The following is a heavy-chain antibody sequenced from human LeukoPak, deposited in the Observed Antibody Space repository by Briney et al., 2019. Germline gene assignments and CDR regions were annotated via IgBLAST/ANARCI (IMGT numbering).Heavy chain of an antibody. CDR3: ARDIRGSYFGFDY. CDR1: GFTFSSYS. V-gene: IGHV3-21*01. Sequence: GGSLRLSCAASGFTFSSYSTNWVRQAPGKGLEWVSSISSSSSYIYYADSVKGRFTISRDNAKNSLYLQMNSLRAEDTAVYYCARDIRGSYFGFDYWGQGTLVTVSS. CDR2: ISSSSSYI. D-gene: IGHD1-26*01. J-gene: IGHJ4*02.